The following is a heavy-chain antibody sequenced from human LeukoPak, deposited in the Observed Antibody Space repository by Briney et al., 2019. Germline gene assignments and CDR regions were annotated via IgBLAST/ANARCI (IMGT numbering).Heavy chain of an antibody. Sequence: GGSLRLSCAASGFTFSSYAMSWVRQAPGKGLEWVSAISGSGGSTYYADSVKGRFTISRDNSKNTLYLQMNSLRAEDTAVYYCAKDGGSWSHLAHFDYWGQGTLVTVSS. D-gene: IGHD2-15*01. J-gene: IGHJ4*02. CDR2: ISGSGGST. CDR3: AKDGGSWSHLAHFDY. CDR1: GFTFSSYA. V-gene: IGHV3-23*01.